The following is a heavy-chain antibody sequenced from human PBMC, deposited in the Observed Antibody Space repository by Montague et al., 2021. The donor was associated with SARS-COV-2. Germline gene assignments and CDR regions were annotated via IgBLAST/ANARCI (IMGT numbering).Heavy chain of an antibody. J-gene: IGHJ4*02. CDR3: ARHLTVSYYIAAAGAHDY. CDR2: THQWGGT. D-gene: IGHD6-13*01. CDR1: GDSINSEHW. V-gene: IGHV4-4*02. Sequence: SETLSLTCAVSGDSINSEHWWSWVRQPPGKGLEWIVETHQWGGTNYNPSLRSRVIISVDTSKNQFSLKLSSVTAADTAVYYCARHLTVSYYIAAAGAHDYWGQGTLVTASS.